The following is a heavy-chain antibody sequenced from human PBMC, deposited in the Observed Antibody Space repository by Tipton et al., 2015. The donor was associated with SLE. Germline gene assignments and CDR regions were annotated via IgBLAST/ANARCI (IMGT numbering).Heavy chain of an antibody. V-gene: IGHV4-39*02. D-gene: IGHD3-3*01. CDR3: ARGGFWSGYFDY. CDR2: IYFSGTT. Sequence: TLSLTCIVSGASVGSSAYYWGWVRQPPGKGLEWIGNIYFSGTTFYNPSLKSRLTISVDMSNNHFSLKLTSVTATDTAVYYCARGGFWSGYFDYWGQGTLVTVSS. CDR1: GASVGSSAYY. J-gene: IGHJ4*02.